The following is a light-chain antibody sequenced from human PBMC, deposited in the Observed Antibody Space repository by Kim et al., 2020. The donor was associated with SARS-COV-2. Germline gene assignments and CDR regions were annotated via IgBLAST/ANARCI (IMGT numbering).Light chain of an antibody. V-gene: IGKV1-33*01. Sequence: DIQMTQSPSSLPASVGDRVTITCQASQDISYYLNWYQQKPGEAPKLLIYDASNLETGVPSRFSGSGSGTDFTLIITSLQPEDLGTYYCQQYDIMPPTFGQGTKLEIK. CDR3: QQYDIMPPT. CDR2: DAS. J-gene: IGKJ2*01. CDR1: QDISYY.